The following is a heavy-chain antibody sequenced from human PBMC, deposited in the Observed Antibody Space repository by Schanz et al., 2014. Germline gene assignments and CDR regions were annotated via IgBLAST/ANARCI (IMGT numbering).Heavy chain of an antibody. J-gene: IGHJ6*02. V-gene: IGHV3-11*01. CDR2: ISSVGISK. CDR3: ARQRSYFYAMDV. CDR1: GFGFSDYY. Sequence: QVQLGERGGGGGKEGGSLRLSCAASGFGFSDYYMSWVRQAPGKGLEWVSYISSVGISKYYAAPVKGRFTISRDSAKNSLYLQMNSLRAEDTAVYYCARQRSYFYAMDVWGQGTTVTVSS.